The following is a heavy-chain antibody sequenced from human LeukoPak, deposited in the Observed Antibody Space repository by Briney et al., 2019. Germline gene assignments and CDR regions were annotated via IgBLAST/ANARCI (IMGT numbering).Heavy chain of an antibody. CDR3: AREYFSANYFFYYMDV. Sequence: SETLSLTCTVSGGSFSRYFWTWIRQTPGKGLEWIGYIDHSGSTNYSPSLQSRVTISIDTSKNQFSLKLNSVTAADTAVYYCAREYFSANYFFYYMDVWGIGTTVTVSS. J-gene: IGHJ6*03. V-gene: IGHV4-59*01. CDR1: GGSFSRYF. D-gene: IGHD3-3*01. CDR2: IDHSGST.